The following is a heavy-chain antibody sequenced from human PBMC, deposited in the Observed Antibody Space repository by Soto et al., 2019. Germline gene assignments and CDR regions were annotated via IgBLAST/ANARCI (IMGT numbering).Heavy chain of an antibody. J-gene: IGHJ5*02. CDR3: AKVGPFSTFWSGYAT. D-gene: IGHD3-3*01. Sequence: GGSLRLSCAASGFKFDDYAIHWVRQLPGEGLEWVAGIDWSGSKLDYVASVRGRFTISRDNAKSSLYLQMSTLRPEDTAVYYCAKVGPFSTFWSGYATWGQGTLVTVSS. CDR1: GFKFDDYA. CDR2: IDWSGSKL. V-gene: IGHV3-9*01.